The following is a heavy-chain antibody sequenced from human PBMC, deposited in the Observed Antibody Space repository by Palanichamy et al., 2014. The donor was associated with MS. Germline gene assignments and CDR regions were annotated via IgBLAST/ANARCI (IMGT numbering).Heavy chain of an antibody. D-gene: IGHD4-17*01. CDR1: GFTVSSNY. Sequence: EVQLVESGGGLIQPGGSLRLSCAASGFTVSSNYMSWARQAPGKGLEWVSVIYSGGSTYYADSVKGRFTISRDNSKNTLYPQMNSLRAEDTAVYYCARDLLGTVTEDYWGQGTLVTVSS. J-gene: IGHJ4*02. CDR3: ARDLLGTVTEDY. V-gene: IGHV3-53*01. CDR2: IYSGGST.